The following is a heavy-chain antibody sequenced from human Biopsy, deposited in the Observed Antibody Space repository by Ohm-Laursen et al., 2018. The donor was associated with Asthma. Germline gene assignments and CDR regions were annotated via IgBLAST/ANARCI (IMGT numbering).Heavy chain of an antibody. J-gene: IGHJ4*02. V-gene: IGHV1-69*13. CDR3: TRKAGSCISRTCYSLDF. CDR2: INSVFGTT. D-gene: IGHD2-2*01. Sequence: SVKVSCKALGGTFNTYVIGWVRQAPGQGLEWMGGINSVFGTTTYPQKFQDRVTITADDSTSTVYMELSSLRSEDTAVYYCTRKAGSCISRTCYSLDFWGQGTLVTVSS. CDR1: GGTFNTYV.